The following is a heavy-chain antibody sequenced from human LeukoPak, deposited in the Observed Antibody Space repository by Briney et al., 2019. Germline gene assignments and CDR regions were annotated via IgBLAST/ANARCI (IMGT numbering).Heavy chain of an antibody. CDR3: AKSRHNWFDP. CDR2: IYTSGST. Sequence: PSETLSLTCTVSGGSISSYYWSWIRQPAGRGLEWIGRIYTSGSTNYNPSLKSRVTMSVDTSKNQFSLRLSSVTAADTAVYYCAKSRHNWFDPWGQGTLVTVSS. CDR1: GGSISSYY. J-gene: IGHJ5*02. V-gene: IGHV4-4*07.